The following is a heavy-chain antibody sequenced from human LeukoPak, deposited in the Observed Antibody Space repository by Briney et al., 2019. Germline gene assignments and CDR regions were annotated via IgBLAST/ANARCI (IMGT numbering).Heavy chain of an antibody. CDR1: GITFSDAW. J-gene: IGHJ5*02. V-gene: IGHV3-15*01. Sequence: PGGSLRLSCAASGITFSDAWMSWVRQAPGKGLEWVGRIKSKTEGETTDYAGPVKGRFTISRDDSKHMLFLQMNSLKSEDPAVYYCTTGVVAKTDRRRFDPWGQGTLVTVSS. D-gene: IGHD1-1*01. CDR3: TTGVVAKTDRRRFDP. CDR2: IKSKTEGETT.